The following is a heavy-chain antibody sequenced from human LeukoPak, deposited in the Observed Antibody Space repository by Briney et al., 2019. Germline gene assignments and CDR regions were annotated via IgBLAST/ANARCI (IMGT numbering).Heavy chain of an antibody. Sequence: KPSETLSLTCTVSGGSISSYYWSWIRQPPGKGLEWIGYIYYSGSTNYNPSLKSRVTISVDTSKNQFSLKLSSVTAADTAVYYCAVVGGVGAGYYYFDYWGQGTLVTVSS. CDR1: GGSISSYY. D-gene: IGHD1-26*01. J-gene: IGHJ4*02. CDR2: IYYSGST. V-gene: IGHV4-59*01. CDR3: AVVGGVGAGYYYFDY.